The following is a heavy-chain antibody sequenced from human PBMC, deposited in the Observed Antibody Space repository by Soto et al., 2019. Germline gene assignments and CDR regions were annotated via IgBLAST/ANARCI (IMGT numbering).Heavy chain of an antibody. CDR1: GFTFSSYA. CDR2: ISGSGGST. V-gene: IGHV3-23*01. J-gene: IGHJ4*02. D-gene: IGHD2-15*01. Sequence: PGGSLRLSCAASGFTFSSYAMSWVRQAPGKGLEWVSAISGSGGSTYYADSVKGRFTISRDNSKNTLYLQMNSLRAEDTAVYYCAKDRFGYCSGGSCHRGCYLDYWGQGTLGTVSS. CDR3: AKDRFGYCSGGSCHRGCYLDY.